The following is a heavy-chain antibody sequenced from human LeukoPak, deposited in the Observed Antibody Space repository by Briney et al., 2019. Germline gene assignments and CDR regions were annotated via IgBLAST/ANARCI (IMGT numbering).Heavy chain of an antibody. D-gene: IGHD3-3*01. CDR2: IKEDGSEK. V-gene: IGHV3-7*01. J-gene: IGHJ6*03. CDR1: GFTFSSYW. CDR3: ARVSAIFGVGASYSYMDV. Sequence: GGSLRLSCAASGFTFSSYWMSWVRQAPGKGLEWVANIKEDGSEKHFVDSVRGRFTTSRDNAKNSLFLQMSSLRAEDTAVYYCARVSAIFGVGASYSYMDVWGRGTTVTVSS.